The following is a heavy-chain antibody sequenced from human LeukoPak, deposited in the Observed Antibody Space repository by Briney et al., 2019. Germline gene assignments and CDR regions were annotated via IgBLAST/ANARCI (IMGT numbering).Heavy chain of an antibody. CDR3: EIAAAGTSFDY. Sequence: GGSLRLSCAASGFTFSDYAMSWVRQAPGKGLEWVAVISYDGSNKYYADSVKGRFTISRDNSKNTLYLQMNSLRAEDTAVYYCEIAAAGTSFDYWGQGTLVTVSS. D-gene: IGHD6-13*01. J-gene: IGHJ4*02. CDR1: GFTFSDYA. V-gene: IGHV3-30*04. CDR2: ISYDGSNK.